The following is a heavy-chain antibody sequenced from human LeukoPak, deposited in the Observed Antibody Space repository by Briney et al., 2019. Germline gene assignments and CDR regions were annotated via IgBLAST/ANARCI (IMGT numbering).Heavy chain of an antibody. CDR2: IKYDGNEK. V-gene: IGHV3-7*03. CDR1: GFTFSVSW. D-gene: IGHD2-21*02. Sequence: PGGSLRLSCAASGFTFSVSWMSWVRQAPGKGLEWVANIKYDGNEKYYVDSVKGRFTISRDNSRNSVFLQMNSLRPEDTALYHCAKEVDCPSDCLFFHSWGQGTLVTVSS. CDR3: AKEVDCPSDCLFFHS. J-gene: IGHJ4*02.